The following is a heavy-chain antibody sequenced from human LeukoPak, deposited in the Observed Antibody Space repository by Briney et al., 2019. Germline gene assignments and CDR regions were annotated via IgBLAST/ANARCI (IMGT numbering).Heavy chain of an antibody. CDR1: GYSISSGYY. CDR2: IYHSGST. V-gene: IGHV4-38-2*01. CDR3: ARVLYSSGWYFDY. J-gene: IGHJ4*02. D-gene: IGHD6-19*01. Sequence: PSETLSLTCAVSGYSISSGYYWGWIRQPPGKGLGWIGRIYHSGSTYYNPSLKSRVTISVDTSKNQFSLKLSSVTAADTAVYYCARVLYSSGWYFDYWGQGTLVTVSS.